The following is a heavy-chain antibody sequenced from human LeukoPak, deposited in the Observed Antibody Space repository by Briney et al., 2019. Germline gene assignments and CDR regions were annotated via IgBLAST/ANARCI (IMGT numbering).Heavy chain of an antibody. Sequence: SETLSLTCAVYGGSFSGYYWSWIRQPPGKGLEWIGEINHSGSTNYNPSLKSRVTISVDTSKNQFSLKLTSVTAADTAIYYCASLRSLRSGSFPTYWGQGTLVTVSA. CDR3: ASLRSLRSGSFPTY. CDR1: GGSFSGYY. J-gene: IGHJ4*02. V-gene: IGHV4-34*01. D-gene: IGHD3-10*01. CDR2: INHSGST.